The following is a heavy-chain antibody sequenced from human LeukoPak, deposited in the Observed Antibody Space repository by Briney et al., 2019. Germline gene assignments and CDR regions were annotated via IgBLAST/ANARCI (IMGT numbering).Heavy chain of an antibody. Sequence: GGSLRLSCAASGFTFSSYGMHWVRQAPGKGLEWVAFIRYDGSNKYYADSVKGRFTISRDNSKNTLYLQMNSLRPEDTAVYYCVKDNPIEKVPGLGPGSWGQGTLVTVSS. V-gene: IGHV3-30*02. D-gene: IGHD2-2*01. CDR3: VKDNPIEKVPGLGPGS. CDR2: IRYDGSNK. J-gene: IGHJ5*02. CDR1: GFTFSSYG.